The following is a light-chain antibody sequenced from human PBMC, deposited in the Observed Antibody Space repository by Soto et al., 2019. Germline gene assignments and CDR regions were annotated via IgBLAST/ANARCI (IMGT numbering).Light chain of an antibody. J-gene: IGKJ3*01. CDR1: QIVTINS. CDR2: AAS. V-gene: IGKV3-20*01. Sequence: EVVLTQSPGTLSLSPGERATLSCRASQIVTINSLAWYQQKPSQPPRLLIYAASTMASAIPDRFSGSGSGTDFTLTNSRLQPEDFALYYCQQYGDSPFTFGPGTRVDVK. CDR3: QQYGDSPFT.